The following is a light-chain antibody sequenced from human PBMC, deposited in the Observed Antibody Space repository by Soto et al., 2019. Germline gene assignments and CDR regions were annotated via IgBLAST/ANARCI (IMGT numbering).Light chain of an antibody. CDR1: SSNIGNNY. V-gene: IGLV1-51*01. J-gene: IGLJ1*01. CDR3: GTWDSSLSSYV. CDR2: DNN. Sequence: QAVRTQPPSVSAAPGQKVTISCSGSSSNIGNNYVSWYQQLPGTAPKLLIYDNNKRPSGIPDRFSGSKSGTSATLGITGLQTGDEADYYCGTWDSSLSSYVFGTGTKVIVL.